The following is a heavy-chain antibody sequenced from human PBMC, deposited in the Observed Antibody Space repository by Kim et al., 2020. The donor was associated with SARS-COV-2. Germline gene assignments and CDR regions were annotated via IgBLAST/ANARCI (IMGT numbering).Heavy chain of an antibody. Sequence: AVSVKSRITINPDTSKNQFSLQLNSVTPEDTAVYYCAREPIAAASPRFQHWGQGTLVTVSS. CDR3: AREPIAAASPRFQH. J-gene: IGHJ1*01. V-gene: IGHV6-1*01. D-gene: IGHD6-13*01.